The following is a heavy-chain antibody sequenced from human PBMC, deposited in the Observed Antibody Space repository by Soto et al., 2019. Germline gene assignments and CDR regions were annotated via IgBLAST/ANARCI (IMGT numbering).Heavy chain of an antibody. Sequence: GGSLRLSCTASGFTFGNYAMNWVRQAPGKGLEWVAFISDNGSNKYYEDSVKGRFTISRDNSKNTLYLQMNSLRAEDTAVYYCAKVPGDSSGYPFDYRGQGTLVTVSS. CDR1: GFTFGNYA. CDR2: ISDNGSNK. D-gene: IGHD3-22*01. V-gene: IGHV3-30*18. CDR3: AKVPGDSSGYPFDY. J-gene: IGHJ4*02.